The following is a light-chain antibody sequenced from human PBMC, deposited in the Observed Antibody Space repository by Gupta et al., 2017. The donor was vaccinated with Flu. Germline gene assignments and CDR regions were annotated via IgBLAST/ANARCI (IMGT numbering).Light chain of an antibody. CDR2: WAS. Sequence: DIVITQSPDPLAVSLGERATINCKSSQSVLYSSNNKNYLAWYQQKPGQPPKLLIYWASTRESGVPDRFSGSGSGTDFTLTISSLQAEDVAVYYCQQDDSTPITFGQGTQVEIK. CDR3: QQDDSTPIT. V-gene: IGKV4-1*01. CDR1: QSVLYSSNNKNY. J-gene: IGKJ5*01.